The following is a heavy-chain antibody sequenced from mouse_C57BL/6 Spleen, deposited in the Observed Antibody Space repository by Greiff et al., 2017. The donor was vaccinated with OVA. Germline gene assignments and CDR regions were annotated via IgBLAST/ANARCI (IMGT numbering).Heavy chain of an antibody. CDR1: GFTFSDYG. CDR3: ARNGFAY. J-gene: IGHJ3*01. CDR2: ISSGSSTI. Sequence: EVQLQESGGGLVKPGGSLKLSCAASGFTFSDYGMHWVRQAPEQGLEWVAYISSGSSTIYYADTVKGRFTISRDNAKNTLFLQMTSLRSEDTAMYYCARNGFAYWGQGTLVTVSA. V-gene: IGHV5-17*01.